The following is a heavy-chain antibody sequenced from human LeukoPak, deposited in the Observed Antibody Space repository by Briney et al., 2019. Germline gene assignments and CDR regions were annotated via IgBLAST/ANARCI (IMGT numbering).Heavy chain of an antibody. J-gene: IGHJ4*02. V-gene: IGHV3-30*18. CDR3: AKDRGDGYIDY. CDR2: ISYDGSNK. Sequence: QSGGSLRLSCAASGFTFSSYGMHWVRQAPGKGLEWVAVISYDGSNKYYADSVKGRFTISRDNSKNTLYLQMNSLRAEDTAVYYCAKDRGDGYIDYWGQGTLVTVSS. CDR1: GFTFSSYG. D-gene: IGHD3-10*01.